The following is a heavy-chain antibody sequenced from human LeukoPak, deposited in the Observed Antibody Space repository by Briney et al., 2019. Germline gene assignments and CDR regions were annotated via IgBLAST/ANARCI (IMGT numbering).Heavy chain of an antibody. CDR2: ISGSGGST. Sequence: PGASLRLSCAASGFTFSSYAMSWVRQAPGKGLEWVSAISGSGGSTYYADSVKGRFTISRDNSKNTLYLQMNSLRAEDTAVYYCAKDPYRGPRYYFDYWAREPWSPSPQ. J-gene: IGHJ4*02. D-gene: IGHD5-18*01. V-gene: IGHV3-23*01. CDR1: GFTFSSYA. CDR3: AKDPYRGPRYYFDY.